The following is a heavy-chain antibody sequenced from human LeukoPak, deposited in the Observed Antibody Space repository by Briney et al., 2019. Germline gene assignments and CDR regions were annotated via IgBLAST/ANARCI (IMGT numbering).Heavy chain of an antibody. D-gene: IGHD1-26*01. CDR2: IIPIFGTA. Sequence: GASVKVSCKASGYTFTSYYMHWVRQAPGQGLEWMGGIIPIFGTANYAQKFQGRVTITADESTSTAYMELSSLRSEDTAVYYCAREGVGSPRYIVGATGFDYWGQGTLVTVSS. V-gene: IGHV1-69*13. CDR1: GYTFTSYY. J-gene: IGHJ4*02. CDR3: AREGVGSPRYIVGATGFDY.